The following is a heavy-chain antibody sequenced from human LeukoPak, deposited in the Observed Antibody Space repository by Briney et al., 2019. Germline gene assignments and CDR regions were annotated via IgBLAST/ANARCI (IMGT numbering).Heavy chain of an antibody. CDR1: GGSISSSGYY. CDR3: ARHSDSGFGELAFDY. V-gene: IGHV4-39*01. Sequence: SETLSLTCSVSGGSISSSGYYWGWIRQPPGKGLEWIGSIFYSGTTYQNPSLKSRVTISVDTPKNHFSLKLSPVTAADTAVYYCARHSDSGFGELAFDYWGQGTLVTVSS. CDR2: IFYSGTT. D-gene: IGHD3-10*01. J-gene: IGHJ4*02.